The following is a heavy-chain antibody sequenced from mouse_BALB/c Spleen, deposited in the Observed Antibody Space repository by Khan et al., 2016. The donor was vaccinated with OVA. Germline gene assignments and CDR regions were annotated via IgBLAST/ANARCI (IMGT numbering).Heavy chain of an antibody. D-gene: IGHD2-14*01. Sequence: QIQLVQSGPELKKPGETVKISCKASEYTFTNYGMNWVKQAPGKGLKWMGWINTNTGEPTFAEDFKERFAFSLETSASTAYLQINSLKNEDTATYFCARGYYVYGSWFAYWGQGTLVTVSA. V-gene: IGHV9-3*02. CDR2: INTNTGEP. CDR3: ARGYYVYGSWFAY. J-gene: IGHJ3*01. CDR1: EYTFTNYG.